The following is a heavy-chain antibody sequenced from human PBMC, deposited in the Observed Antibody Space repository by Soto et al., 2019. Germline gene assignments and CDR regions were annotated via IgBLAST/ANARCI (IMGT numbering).Heavy chain of an antibody. CDR2: VLSKADGGET. CDR3: TTYDYIWGSDRYRCAY. V-gene: IGHV3-15*01. CDR1: GFPFTNAW. J-gene: IGHJ4*02. D-gene: IGHD3-16*02. Sequence: GGSLRLSCAASGFPFTNAWMSWVRQVPGKGLEWIARVLSKADGGETDYAAPVKDRFTISRDDSRNTLHLQMNSLRTEDTAVYYCTTYDYIWGSDRYRCAYSAQGALVTVSS.